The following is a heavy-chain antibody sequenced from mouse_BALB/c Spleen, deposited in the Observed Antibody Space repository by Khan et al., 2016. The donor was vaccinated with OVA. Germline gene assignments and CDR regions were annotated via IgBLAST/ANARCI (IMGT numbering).Heavy chain of an antibody. J-gene: IGHJ3*01. CDR1: GYSITSDYA. CDR3: ARWFTY. Sequence: EVQLKESGPGLVKPSQSLSLTCTVTGYSITSDYAWNWIRQFPGNKLEWMGYISYSGSTTYNPSLKSRISITRDTSKNQFFLQLNSVTTKDTATYYCARWFTYWGQGTLVTVSA. CDR2: ISYSGST. V-gene: IGHV3-2*02.